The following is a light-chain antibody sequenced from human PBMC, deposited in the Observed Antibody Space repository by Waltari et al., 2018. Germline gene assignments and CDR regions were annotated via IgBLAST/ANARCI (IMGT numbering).Light chain of an antibody. Sequence: EIVLTQSPGTLSLSPGERATLSCRASQSVSSSYLAWYQQNPGQAPRLLIYGASSRATCIPDRFSGSGSGTDFTLTISRLEPEDFAVYYCQQYGSSPPITFGQGTRLEIK. CDR1: QSVSSSY. CDR2: GAS. V-gene: IGKV3-20*01. J-gene: IGKJ5*01. CDR3: QQYGSSPPIT.